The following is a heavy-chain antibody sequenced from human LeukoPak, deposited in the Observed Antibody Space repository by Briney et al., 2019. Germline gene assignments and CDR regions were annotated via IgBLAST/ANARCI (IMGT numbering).Heavy chain of an antibody. V-gene: IGHV3-7*01. Sequence: GGSLRLSCAASGFTFSSYWMSWVRQAPGKGLEWVANIKQDGSEKYYVDSVKGRFTISRDNAKNSLYLQMNSLRAEDTAVYYCARDWASGYSYGSPPHPFDYWGQGTLVTVSS. D-gene: IGHD5-18*01. J-gene: IGHJ4*02. CDR3: ARDWASGYSYGSPPHPFDY. CDR1: GFTFSSYW. CDR2: IKQDGSEK.